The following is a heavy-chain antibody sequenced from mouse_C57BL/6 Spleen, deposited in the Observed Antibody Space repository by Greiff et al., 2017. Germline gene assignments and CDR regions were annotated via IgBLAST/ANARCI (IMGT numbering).Heavy chain of an antibody. D-gene: IGHD1-1*01. J-gene: IGHJ2*01. CDR1: GYTFTDYY. Sequence: QVQLQQSGAELVRPGASVKLSCKASGYTFTDYYINWVKQRPGQGLEWIARIYPGSGYTYYNQTFKGKATLTAEKSSSTAYMQLSSLTSEDSAVYFGAREGHYYGSKYFDYWGQGTTLTVSS. CDR3: AREGHYYGSKYFDY. V-gene: IGHV1-76*01. CDR2: IYPGSGYT.